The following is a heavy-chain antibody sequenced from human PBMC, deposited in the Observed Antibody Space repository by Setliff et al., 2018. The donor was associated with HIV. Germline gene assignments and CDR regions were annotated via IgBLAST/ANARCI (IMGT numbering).Heavy chain of an antibody. CDR1: DDSISRSNYY. V-gene: IGHV4-39*01. Sequence: SETLSLTCTVSDDSISRSNYYWGWLRQPPGKGLEWIGSIFFSGSAYYNPSLQSRVTISVDTSKDQFSLKLTSLTAADTAVYYCARHDNYDSSSYYNLYYFDYWGQGTLVTVSS. J-gene: IGHJ4*02. D-gene: IGHD3-22*01. CDR2: IFFSGSA. CDR3: ARHDNYDSSSYYNLYYFDY.